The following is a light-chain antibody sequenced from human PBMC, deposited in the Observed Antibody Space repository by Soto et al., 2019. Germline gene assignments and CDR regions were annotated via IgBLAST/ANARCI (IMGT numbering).Light chain of an antibody. CDR3: QQYNTYST. Sequence: DIHMPQSRSTRSPSVGYICTITCRASQNIRNWLAWYQQKPGKAPNPLIYDASSLKSGVPARFSGSGSGTEFTLTISSLQPDDFATYYCQQYNTYSTFGQGTRLENK. CDR2: DAS. J-gene: IGKJ5*01. V-gene: IGKV1-5*01. CDR1: QNIRNW.